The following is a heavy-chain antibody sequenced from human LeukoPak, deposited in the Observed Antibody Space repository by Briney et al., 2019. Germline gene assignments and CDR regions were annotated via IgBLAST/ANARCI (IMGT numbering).Heavy chain of an antibody. Sequence: ASVKVSCKASGGTFSSYAISWVRQAPGQGLEWMGGIIPIFGTANYAQKFQGRVTITADESTSTAYMELSSLRSEDTAVYYCARDREPSIYYYYYMDVWGKGTTVTISS. J-gene: IGHJ6*03. CDR2: IIPIFGTA. D-gene: IGHD1-14*01. V-gene: IGHV1-69*13. CDR1: GGTFSSYA. CDR3: ARDREPSIYYYYYMDV.